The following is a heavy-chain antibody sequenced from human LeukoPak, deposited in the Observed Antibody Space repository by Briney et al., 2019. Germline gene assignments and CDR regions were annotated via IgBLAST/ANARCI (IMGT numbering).Heavy chain of an antibody. J-gene: IGHJ2*01. CDR2: IYYSGST. V-gene: IGHV4-59*01. CDR1: GGSISSYY. Sequence: SETLSLTCTVSGGSISSYYWSWIRRPPGKGLEWIGYIYYSGSTNYNPSLKSRVTISVDTSKNQFSLKLSSVTAADTAVYYCARGFGWGSALYWYFDLWGRGTLVTVSS. D-gene: IGHD7-27*01. CDR3: ARGFGWGSALYWYFDL.